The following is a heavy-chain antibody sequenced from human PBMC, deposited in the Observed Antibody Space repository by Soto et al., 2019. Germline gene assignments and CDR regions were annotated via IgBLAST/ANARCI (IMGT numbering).Heavy chain of an antibody. Sequence: SETLSLTCSVSGDSMSSYYWSWVRQPPGKGLEWIGHFYYSGSTKYNPSFKSRVTMSVDTSKNQFSLKLSSVTAADTAVYYCARDSSMTTVVRDAFDIWGQGTMVTVS. CDR2: FYYSGST. J-gene: IGHJ3*02. V-gene: IGHV4-59*01. D-gene: IGHD4-17*01. CDR1: GDSMSSYY. CDR3: ARDSSMTTVVRDAFDI.